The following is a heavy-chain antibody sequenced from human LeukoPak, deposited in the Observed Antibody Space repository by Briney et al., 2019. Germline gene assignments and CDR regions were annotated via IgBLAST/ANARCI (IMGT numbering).Heavy chain of an antibody. Sequence: GGSLRLSCAASGFTFRSYGMTWVRQAPGKGLEWVSSISSSSSYIYYADSVKGRFTISRDNAKNSLYLQMNSLRAEDTAVYYCARYVDLLSHDAFDIWGQGTMVTVSS. V-gene: IGHV3-21*01. CDR3: ARYVDLLSHDAFDI. J-gene: IGHJ3*02. D-gene: IGHD2-15*01. CDR2: ISSSSSYI. CDR1: GFTFRSYG.